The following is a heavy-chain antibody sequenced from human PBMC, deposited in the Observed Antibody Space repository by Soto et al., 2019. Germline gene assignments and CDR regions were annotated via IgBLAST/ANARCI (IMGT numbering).Heavy chain of an antibody. CDR1: GFTFSNAW. J-gene: IGHJ4*02. V-gene: IGHV3-15*01. D-gene: IGHD3-10*01. Sequence: GGSLRLSCAASGFTFSNAWMSWVRQAPGTGLEWVGRIKSKTDGGTTDYAAPVKGRFTISRDDSKNTLYLQMNSLKTEDTAVYYCTTDLHGSGSKGPFDYWGQGTLVTVSS. CDR3: TTDLHGSGSKGPFDY. CDR2: IKSKTDGGTT.